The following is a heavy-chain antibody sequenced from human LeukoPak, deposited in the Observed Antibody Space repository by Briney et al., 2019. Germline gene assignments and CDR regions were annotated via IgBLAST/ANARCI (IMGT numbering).Heavy chain of an antibody. D-gene: IGHD6-25*01. Sequence: AGESLKISCKASGYNFTTYWIGWVRQMPGKGLEYMGIIYPRDSQIRYSPSFQGQVAISADKSISTAYLQWTSMKASDTAIYYCARHTKRPQAGWFDPWGQGTLVTVPS. CDR3: ARHTKRPQAGWFDP. J-gene: IGHJ5*02. CDR1: GYNFTTYW. CDR2: IYPRDSQI. V-gene: IGHV5-51*01.